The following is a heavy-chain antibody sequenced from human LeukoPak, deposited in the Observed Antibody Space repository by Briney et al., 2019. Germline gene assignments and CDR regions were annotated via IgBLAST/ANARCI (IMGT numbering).Heavy chain of an antibody. Sequence: ASVKVSXKASGYTFTSYGISWVRQAPGQGLEWMGWISAYNGNTNYAQKLQGRVTMTTDTSTSTAYMELRSLRSDDTAVYYCARSKYCTNGVCYYFDYWGQGTLVTVSS. CDR1: GYTFTSYG. J-gene: IGHJ4*02. CDR2: ISAYNGNT. D-gene: IGHD2-8*01. CDR3: ARSKYCTNGVCYYFDY. V-gene: IGHV1-18*01.